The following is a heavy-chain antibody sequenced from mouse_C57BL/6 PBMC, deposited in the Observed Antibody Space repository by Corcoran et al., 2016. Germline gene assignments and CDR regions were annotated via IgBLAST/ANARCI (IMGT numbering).Heavy chain of an antibody. CDR2: INPDSRTI. D-gene: IGHD1-1*01. J-gene: IGHJ3*01. Sequence: EVKLLQAGGGLVQPGGSLKLACAASGIEFSRYWMSWVRRAPGKGLEWIGEINPDSRTINYAPSLKDKFIISRDNAKNTLYLQMSKVRSEDTALYYCARQGYYGLFAYWGQGTLVTVSA. CDR3: ARQGYYGLFAY. CDR1: GIEFSRYW. V-gene: IGHV4-1*01.